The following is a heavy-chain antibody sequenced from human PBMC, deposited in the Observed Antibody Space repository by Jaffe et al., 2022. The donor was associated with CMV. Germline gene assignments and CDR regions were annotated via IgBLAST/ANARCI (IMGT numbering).Heavy chain of an antibody. D-gene: IGHD1-20*01. V-gene: IGHV3-33*01. CDR1: GFTFSSYG. CDR3: AREYLEIDLEGPLYGMDV. CDR2: IWYDGSNK. J-gene: IGHJ6*02. Sequence: QVQLVESGGGVVQPGRSLRLSCAASGFTFSSYGMHWVRQAPGKGLEWVAVIWYDGSNKYYADSVKGRFTISRDNSKNTLYLQMNSLRAEDTAVYYCAREYLEIDLEGPLYGMDVWGQGTTVTVSS.